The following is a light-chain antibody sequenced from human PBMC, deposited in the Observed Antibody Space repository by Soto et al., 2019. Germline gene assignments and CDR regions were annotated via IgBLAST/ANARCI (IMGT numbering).Light chain of an antibody. CDR1: QSVRNNY. Sequence: EIVLTQSPGTLSLSPGERATLSCRASQSVRNNYLAWYQQKPGQAPRLLIYAASGRATGIPDRFSGSGSGTDFTLTISRLESEDSAVYHCQQYGSSPWTFGQGTKVEIK. CDR2: AAS. V-gene: IGKV3-20*01. J-gene: IGKJ1*01. CDR3: QQYGSSPWT.